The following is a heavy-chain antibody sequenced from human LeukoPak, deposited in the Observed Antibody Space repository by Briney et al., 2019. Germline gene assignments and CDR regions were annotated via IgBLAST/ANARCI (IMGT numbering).Heavy chain of an antibody. Sequence: ASVKVSCKASGYTFPSYFMHWVRQAPGQGLEWMGIINPTGGSTTYAQKFQGRVTMTRDTSTSTVYMELSSLRSDDTAVYYCATGGATVHYYGMDVWGQGTTVTVSS. CDR1: GYTFPSYF. J-gene: IGHJ6*02. V-gene: IGHV1-46*01. D-gene: IGHD1-26*01. CDR2: INPTGGST. CDR3: ATGGATVHYYGMDV.